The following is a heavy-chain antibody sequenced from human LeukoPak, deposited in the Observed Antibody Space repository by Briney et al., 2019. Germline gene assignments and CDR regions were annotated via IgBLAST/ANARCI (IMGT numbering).Heavy chain of an antibody. Sequence: PGGSLRLSCAASGFTFSSYAMSWFRQAPGKGLEWVSGISISGGSTYHADSVKGRFTISRDNSKNTLYLQMNSLRAEDTAVYYCTTNLYYFDYWGQGTLVTVSS. V-gene: IGHV3-23*01. D-gene: IGHD1-26*01. J-gene: IGHJ4*02. CDR1: GFTFSSYA. CDR3: TTNLYYFDY. CDR2: ISISGGST.